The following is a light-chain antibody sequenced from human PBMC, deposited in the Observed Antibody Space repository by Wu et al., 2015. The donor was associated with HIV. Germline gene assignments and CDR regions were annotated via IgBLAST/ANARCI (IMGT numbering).Light chain of an antibody. J-gene: IGKJ5*01. CDR3: QQLNSYPLT. CDR1: QGISSY. CDR2: AAS. Sequence: IHLTQSPSSLSASVGDRVTITCRASQGISSYLAWYQQKPGRAPDLLIYAASTLESGVPSRFSGSESETEFTLTISSLQPEDFATYYCQQLNSYPLTFGQGTRLEIK. V-gene: IGKV1-9*01.